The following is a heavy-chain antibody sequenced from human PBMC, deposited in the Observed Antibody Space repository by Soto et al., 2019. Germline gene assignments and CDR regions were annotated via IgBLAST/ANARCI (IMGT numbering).Heavy chain of an antibody. D-gene: IGHD5-12*01. CDR1: GGSLTGYY. J-gene: IGHJ4*02. CDR3: ARGQEGIVATH. Sequence: QVQLQQWGAGLLKPSETLSLTCAVNGGSLTGYYWSWIRQPPGKGLEWIGEIKDGGVTNYSPSLKRRVTMSADTSKHQFSLKVNSVTAADTAVYYCARGQEGIVATHWDQGTLVTVSA. CDR2: IKDGGVT. V-gene: IGHV4-34*01.